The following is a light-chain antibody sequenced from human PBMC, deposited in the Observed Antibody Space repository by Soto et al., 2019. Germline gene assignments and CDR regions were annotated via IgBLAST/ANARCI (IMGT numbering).Light chain of an antibody. CDR1: QSVSSY. CDR3: QQRSNWPPRT. Sequence: EIVLTQSPATLSLSPGERATLSCRASQSVSSYLAWYQQKPGQAPRLLIYDASNRATGSPARFSGSGSGTDYSLTISSLEAEDFAVYYCQQRSNWPPRTFGQGTKLEIK. V-gene: IGKV3-11*01. CDR2: DAS. J-gene: IGKJ2*01.